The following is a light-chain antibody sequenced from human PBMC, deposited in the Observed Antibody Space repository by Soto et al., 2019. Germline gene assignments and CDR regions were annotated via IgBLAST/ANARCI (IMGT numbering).Light chain of an antibody. V-gene: IGLV7-46*01. CDR3: LLSYSGARV. Sequence: QSVVTQEPSLTVSPGWTGTLTWRSSTGAVTSGHYPYWFRQKPGQSPRTLIYDTSNKHSWTPARFSGSLLGGKAALTLSGAQPEDEAEYYCLLSYSGARVFGGGTQLNVL. CDR1: TGAVTSGHY. CDR2: DTS. J-gene: IGLJ3*02.